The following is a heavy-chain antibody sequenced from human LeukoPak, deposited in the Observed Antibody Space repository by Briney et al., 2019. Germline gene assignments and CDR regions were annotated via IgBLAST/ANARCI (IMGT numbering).Heavy chain of an antibody. Sequence: PGRSLRLSCAASGFTFSSYAMHWVRQAPGKGLEWVAVISYDGSNKYYADSVKGRFTISRDNSKNTLYLQMNSLRAEDTAVYYCARDWLDGSSYSWFDHWGQGTLVTVSS. J-gene: IGHJ5*02. V-gene: IGHV3-30-3*01. CDR1: GFTFSSYA. CDR3: ARDWLDGSSYSWFDH. CDR2: ISYDGSNK. D-gene: IGHD6-6*01.